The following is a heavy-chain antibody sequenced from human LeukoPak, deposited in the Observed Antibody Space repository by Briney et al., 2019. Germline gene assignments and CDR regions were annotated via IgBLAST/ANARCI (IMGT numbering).Heavy chain of an antibody. V-gene: IGHV3-21*01. Sequence: PGGSLRLSCAASGFTFSSYSMNWVRQAPGKGLEWVSSISSSSYIYYADSVKGRFTISRDNAKNSLYLQMNSLRAEDTAVYYCARDLDSSGWYTAQGYWGQGTLVTVSS. CDR1: GFTFSSYS. J-gene: IGHJ4*02. CDR3: ARDLDSSGWYTAQGY. D-gene: IGHD6-19*01. CDR2: ISSSSYI.